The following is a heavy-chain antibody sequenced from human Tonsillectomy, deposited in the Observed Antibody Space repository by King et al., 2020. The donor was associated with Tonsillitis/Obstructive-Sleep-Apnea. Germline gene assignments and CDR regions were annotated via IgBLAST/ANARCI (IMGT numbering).Heavy chain of an antibody. V-gene: IGHV3-15*01. CDR3: ATGGQYSSSWTSIDY. Sequence: EVQLVESGGGLVKPGGSLRLSCAASGFTFTNAWMSWVRQAPGKGLEWVGRIKSKSDGGTTDYAAPVKGRFTISRDDSKNTLYLQMNSLKTEDRAMYYCATGGQYSSSWTSIDYWGQGTLVTVSS. CDR2: IKSKSDGGTT. J-gene: IGHJ4*02. D-gene: IGHD6-13*01. CDR1: GFTFTNAW.